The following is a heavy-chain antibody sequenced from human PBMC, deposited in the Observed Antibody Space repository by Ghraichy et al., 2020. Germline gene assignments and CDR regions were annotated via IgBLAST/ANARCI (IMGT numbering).Heavy chain of an antibody. CDR3: ARGKANSGGCYDY. J-gene: IGHJ4*02. D-gene: IGHD6-19*01. CDR1: GFNVSDIY. Sequence: GESLNISCAASGFNVSDIYMSWVRQAPGKGLECISVVYSGGSTYYADSVKGRFTLSRDNSKNTVYLQMNSLRAEDTAVYFCARGKANSGGCYDYWGQGTLVTVSP. CDR2: VYSGGST. V-gene: IGHV3-53*01.